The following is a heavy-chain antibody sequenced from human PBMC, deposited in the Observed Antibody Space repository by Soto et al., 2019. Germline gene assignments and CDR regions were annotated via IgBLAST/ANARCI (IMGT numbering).Heavy chain of an antibody. V-gene: IGHV3-30*03. CDR3: AAIDLTRYYRGGHT. J-gene: IGHJ5*02. D-gene: IGHD1-26*01. CDR2: ISYDGSEE. Sequence: QVHLVESGGGVVQPGGSLRLSCEGSGFLFSSYGMHWVRQAPGKGLEWVSFISYDGSEEYSVDSVKGRFTVSRDNSKNTMFLHMNDLRGEDTGVYYCAAIDLTRYYRGGHTWGQGTLVVVSS. CDR1: GFLFSSYG.